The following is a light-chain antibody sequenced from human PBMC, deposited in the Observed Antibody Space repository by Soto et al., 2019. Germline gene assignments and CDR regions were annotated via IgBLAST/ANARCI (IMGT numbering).Light chain of an antibody. V-gene: IGLV2-14*01. CDR2: EVS. CDR1: SSDVGGYNY. Sequence: QSALTQPASVSGSPGQSITISCTGTSSDVGGYNYVSWYQQHPGKAPNLMIYEVSNRPSGVSNRFSGSKSGNTASLTISGLQAEDGADYYCSSYTRSSTLVFGTGTKVTVL. CDR3: SSYTRSSTLV. J-gene: IGLJ1*01.